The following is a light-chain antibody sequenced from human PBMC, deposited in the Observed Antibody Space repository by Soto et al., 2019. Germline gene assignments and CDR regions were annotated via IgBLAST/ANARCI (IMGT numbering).Light chain of an antibody. Sequence: QSALTQPASVSGSPGQSITISCTGTSSDVGGYNYVSWYQQHPGTSPKLMFYEVSNRPSGVSNRFSGSKSGNTASLIISGLQAEDEGDYYCSSYTARSTWVFGGGTKVTVL. V-gene: IGLV2-14*01. CDR2: EVS. J-gene: IGLJ3*02. CDR3: SSYTARSTWV. CDR1: SSDVGGYNY.